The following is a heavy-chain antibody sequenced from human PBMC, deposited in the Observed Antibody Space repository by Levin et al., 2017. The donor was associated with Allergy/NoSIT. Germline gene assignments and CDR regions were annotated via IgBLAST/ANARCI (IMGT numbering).Heavy chain of an antibody. Sequence: SCAASGFTFSDYYMSWIRQAPGKGLEWVSYISSSGSTIYYADSVKGRFTISRDNAKNSLYLQMNSLRAEDTAVYYCARAIVDTAMVSIGPKFYYYGMDVWGQGTTVTVSS. D-gene: IGHD5-18*01. CDR3: ARAIVDTAMVSIGPKFYYYGMDV. J-gene: IGHJ6*02. CDR2: ISSSGSTI. V-gene: IGHV3-11*01. CDR1: GFTFSDYY.